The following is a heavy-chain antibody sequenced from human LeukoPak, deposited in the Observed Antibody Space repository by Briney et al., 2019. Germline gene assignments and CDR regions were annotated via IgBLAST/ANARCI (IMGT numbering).Heavy chain of an antibody. Sequence: PGGSLRLSCAASGFTFSSVGMHWVRQAPGKGLEWGAVISYDGSNQYYADSAKGRFTISRDNSKNTLYLQMNSLRAEDTPVYYCAKDGGLWVSAHWGDSWGRGTLVTVSS. CDR2: ISYDGSNQ. V-gene: IGHV3-30*18. CDR3: AKDGGLWVSAHWGDS. J-gene: IGHJ4*02. CDR1: GFTFSSVG. D-gene: IGHD7-27*01.